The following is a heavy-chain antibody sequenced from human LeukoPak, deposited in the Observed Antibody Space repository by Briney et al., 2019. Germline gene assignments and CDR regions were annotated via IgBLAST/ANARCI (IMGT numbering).Heavy chain of an antibody. J-gene: IGHJ4*02. D-gene: IGHD4-17*01. V-gene: IGHV3-7*01. Sequence: GGSLRLSCAASGFTFSSYWMSWVRQAPGKRLEWVANIKQDGSEKYYVDSVKGRFTISRDNAKNSLYLQMNSLRAEDTAVYYCAKDMDHDYDDYGFDYWGQGTPVTVSS. CDR3: AKDMDHDYDDYGFDY. CDR2: IKQDGSEK. CDR1: GFTFSSYW.